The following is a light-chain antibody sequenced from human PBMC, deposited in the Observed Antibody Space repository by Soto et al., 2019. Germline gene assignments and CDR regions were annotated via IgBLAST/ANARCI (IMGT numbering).Light chain of an antibody. CDR2: DVS. CDR3: SSYTGSSTPVV. CDR1: SSDVGGYNY. V-gene: IGLV2-14*01. J-gene: IGLJ2*01. Sequence: QSVLTQPASVSGSPGQSITISCTGTSSDVGGYNYVSWYQQHPGKAPKLMIYDVSNRPSGVSNRFSGSKSGNTASLTISGRQAEDEADYYCSSYTGSSTPVVFGGGTQLTVL.